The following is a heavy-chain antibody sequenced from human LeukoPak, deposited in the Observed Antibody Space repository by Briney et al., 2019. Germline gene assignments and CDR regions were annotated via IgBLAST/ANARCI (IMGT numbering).Heavy chain of an antibody. CDR1: GFTFSSYS. CDR3: ARWLLLSRYFDY. V-gene: IGHV3-23*01. CDR2: ISGSGGST. D-gene: IGHD3-22*01. J-gene: IGHJ4*02. Sequence: PGGSLRLSCAASGFTFSSYSMNWVRQAPGKGLEWVSAISGSGGSTYYADSVKGRFTISRDNSKNTLYLQMNSLRAEDTAVYYCARWLLLSRYFDYWGQGTLVTVSS.